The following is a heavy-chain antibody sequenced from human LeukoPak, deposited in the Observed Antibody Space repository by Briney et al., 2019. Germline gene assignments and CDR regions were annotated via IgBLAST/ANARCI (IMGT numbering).Heavy chain of an antibody. CDR3: AKAIAAPGDYFDY. J-gene: IGHJ4*02. Sequence: SETLSLTCTVSGGSISSYYWSWIRQPPGKGLEWIGYIYYSGSTNYNPSLKSRVTISVDTSKNQFSLKLSSVTAADTAVYYCAKAIAAPGDYFDYWCQGTLVTVSS. CDR1: GGSISSYY. D-gene: IGHD6-6*01. V-gene: IGHV4-59*01. CDR2: IYYSGST.